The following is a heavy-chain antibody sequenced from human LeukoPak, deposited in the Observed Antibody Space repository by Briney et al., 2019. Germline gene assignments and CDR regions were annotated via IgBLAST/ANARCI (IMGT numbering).Heavy chain of an antibody. CDR3: AQREYDYGGNWVVWFGP. D-gene: IGHD4-23*01. V-gene: IGHV1-69*06. CDR1: GGTFSSYA. J-gene: IGHJ5*02. CDR2: IIPIFGTA. Sequence: SVKVSCKASGGTFSSYAISWVRQAPGQGLEWMGGIIPIFGTANYAQKFQGRVTITADKSTSTAYMELSSLRSEDTAVYYCAQREYDYGGNWVVWFGPWGQGTLVTVSS.